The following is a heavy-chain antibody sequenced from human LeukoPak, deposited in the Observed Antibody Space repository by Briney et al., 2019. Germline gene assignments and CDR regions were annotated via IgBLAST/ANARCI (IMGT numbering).Heavy chain of an antibody. D-gene: IGHD1-14*01. Sequence: ASVKVSCKASGYTFSNYAIHWVRQAPGQRLEWMGWINGGNGNTEYSQNFQGRVTITRDTSANTAYMELSSLRSEDTAAYYCARDRSNRWAAFDIWGQGTMVTVSS. J-gene: IGHJ3*02. CDR3: ARDRSNRWAAFDI. CDR2: INGGNGNT. V-gene: IGHV1-3*01. CDR1: GYTFSNYA.